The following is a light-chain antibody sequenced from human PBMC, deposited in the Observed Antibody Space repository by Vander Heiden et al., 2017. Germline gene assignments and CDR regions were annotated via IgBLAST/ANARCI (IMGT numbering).Light chain of an antibody. CDR1: SGHTTYV. CDR2: LYSDGSQ. Sequence: QLELTQSPSASASLGDSVTLTCTLSSGHTTYVIAWHQQQPDKAPRYLMTLYSDGSQTKGDGIPDRFSGSSSGAERYLTISSLRSEDEADYYCQTWGIGIQVFGGGTKLTVL. CDR3: QTWGIGIQV. V-gene: IGLV4-69*01. J-gene: IGLJ2*01.